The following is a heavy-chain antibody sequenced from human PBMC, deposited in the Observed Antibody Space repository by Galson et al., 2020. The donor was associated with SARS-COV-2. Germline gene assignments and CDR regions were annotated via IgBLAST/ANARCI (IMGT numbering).Heavy chain of an antibody. CDR2: ISYEGSIK. J-gene: IGHJ6*02. CDR1: GFTFNNHG. CDR3: AKEKKVLHLHYYAMDV. V-gene: IGHV3-30*18. D-gene: IGHD3-16*01. Sequence: GESLKISCAVSGFTFNNHGIHWVRQAPGKGLEWVALISYEGSIKRYADSVKGRFTIARDSSKNTVFLQINSLRPDDTAVYYCAKEKKVLHLHYYAMDVWGQGTTVTVSS.